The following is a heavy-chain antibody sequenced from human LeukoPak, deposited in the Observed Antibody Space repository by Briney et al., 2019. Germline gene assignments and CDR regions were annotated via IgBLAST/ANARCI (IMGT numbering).Heavy chain of an antibody. Sequence: PSETLSLTCTVSGGSISSYYWSWIRQPPGKGLEWIGYIYYSGSTNYNPSLKSRVTISVDTSKNQFSLKLSSVTAADTAVYYCARARHYDFWSGYYPDNWFDPWGQGTLVTVSS. D-gene: IGHD3-3*01. V-gene: IGHV4-59*01. CDR1: GGSISSYY. CDR3: ARARHYDFWSGYYPDNWFDP. J-gene: IGHJ5*02. CDR2: IYYSGST.